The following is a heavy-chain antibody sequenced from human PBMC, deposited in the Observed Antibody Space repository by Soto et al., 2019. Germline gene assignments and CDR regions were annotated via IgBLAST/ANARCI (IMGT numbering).Heavy chain of an antibody. Sequence: SGGSLRLSCATSGFTFSSYPIHWVCQAPGKGPVWVSRITEDGSGTTYADSVKGRFTVTRDNAKKTMYLQMSGLGAEDTAVYHCVRGTNGWRGMDYWGQGTLVTVYS. V-gene: IGHV3-74*01. CDR2: ITEDGSGT. D-gene: IGHD2-8*01. CDR1: GFTFSSYP. CDR3: VRGTNGWRGMDY. J-gene: IGHJ4*02.